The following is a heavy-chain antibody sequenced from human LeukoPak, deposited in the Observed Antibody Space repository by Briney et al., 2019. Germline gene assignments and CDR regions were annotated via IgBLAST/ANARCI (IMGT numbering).Heavy chain of an antibody. CDR2: IYSGGST. CDR1: GFTVNSNQ. Sequence: TGGSLRLSCVASGFTVNSNQMSWVRQAPGKGLEWVSIIYSGGSTYYADSVKGRFTISRDNSKNTLYLQMNNLRVEDTALYYCAKDGGGILDYWGQGTLVTVSS. V-gene: IGHV3-53*01. J-gene: IGHJ4*02. CDR3: AKDGGGILDY. D-gene: IGHD3-16*01.